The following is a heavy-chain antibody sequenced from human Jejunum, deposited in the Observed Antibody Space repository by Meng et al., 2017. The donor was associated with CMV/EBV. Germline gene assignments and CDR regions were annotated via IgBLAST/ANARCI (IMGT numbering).Heavy chain of an antibody. CDR2: IYYSGST. J-gene: IGHJ4*02. CDR1: DSISNGGYY. Sequence: DSISNGGYYWTWIRQHPGKGLEWIAYIYYSGSTYYSPSLKSRVTMSVDTSKNQFSLKLSSVTAADTAVYYCAREPYGGKGFGYLDYWGQGTLVTVSS. D-gene: IGHD4-23*01. CDR3: AREPYGGKGFGYLDY. V-gene: IGHV4-31*02.